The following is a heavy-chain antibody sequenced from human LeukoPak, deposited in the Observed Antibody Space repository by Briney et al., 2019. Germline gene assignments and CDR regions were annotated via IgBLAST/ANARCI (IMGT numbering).Heavy chain of an antibody. Sequence: GRSLRLSCAASGFTFSTYGMHWVRQAPGKGLEWVAVISYDGSNKDYADSVKGRFTIPRDNSKNTLYVQMNSLRAEDTAVYYCAKDLDYLYGMDVWGQGTTVTVSS. CDR3: AKDLDYLYGMDV. V-gene: IGHV3-30*18. CDR1: GFTFSTYG. J-gene: IGHJ6*02. CDR2: ISYDGSNK.